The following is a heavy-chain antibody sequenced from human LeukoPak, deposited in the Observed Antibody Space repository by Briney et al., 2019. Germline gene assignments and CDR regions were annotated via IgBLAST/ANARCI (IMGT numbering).Heavy chain of an antibody. D-gene: IGHD6-13*01. V-gene: IGHV5-51*01. J-gene: IGHJ4*02. CDR1: GYSFTSYW. Sequence: GESLKISCKGSGYSFTSYWIGWVRQMPGKALEWMGIIYPGDSDTRYSPSFQGQVTISADKSISTAYLQWSSLKASDTAMYYCARQVAAAGTPLDYWGQGTLVTVSS. CDR2: IYPGDSDT. CDR3: ARQVAAAGTPLDY.